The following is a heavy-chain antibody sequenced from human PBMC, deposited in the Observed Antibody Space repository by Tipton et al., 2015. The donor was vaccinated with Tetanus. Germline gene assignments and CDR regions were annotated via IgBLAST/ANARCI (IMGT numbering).Heavy chain of an antibody. V-gene: IGHV3-30*04. J-gene: IGHJ4*02. CDR2: TSYDGSNK. D-gene: IGHD3-9*01. CDR1: GFTFSSYA. Sequence: SLRLSCAASGFTFSSYAMHWVRQAPGKGLEWVAVTSYDGSNKYYADSVKGRFTISRDNSKNTLYLQMNSLRAEDTAVYYCARGVLRYFDWLSLGHWGQGTLVTVSS. CDR3: ARGVLRYFDWLSLGH.